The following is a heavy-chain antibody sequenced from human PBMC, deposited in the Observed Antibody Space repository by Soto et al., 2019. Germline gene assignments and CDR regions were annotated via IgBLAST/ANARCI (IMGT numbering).Heavy chain of an antibody. CDR2: MYNTGST. D-gene: IGHD3-10*01. Sequence: SETLSLTCTVSGGSISGYYWSWIRQPPGKGLEWIGYMYNTGSTVYNPSFKSRVTISVDTSKNQFSLKLNSVAAADTAVYYCARVSGIYYYGMDVWGQGTKVTVS. CDR1: GGSISGYY. J-gene: IGHJ6*02. CDR3: ARVSGIYYYGMDV. V-gene: IGHV4-59*01.